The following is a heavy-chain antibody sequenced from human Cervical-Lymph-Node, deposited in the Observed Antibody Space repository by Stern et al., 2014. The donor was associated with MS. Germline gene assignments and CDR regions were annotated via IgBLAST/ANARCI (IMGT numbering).Heavy chain of an antibody. D-gene: IGHD4-17*01. CDR2: ISGSGSHI. V-gene: IGHV3-21*01. J-gene: IGHJ4*02. CDR3: ATEEGTYGDYPGY. Sequence: EVQLVESGGGLVKPGGSLRLSCAASGFTFSSYSMNWVRQAPGKGLEWVSSISGSGSHIHYADSVKGRFTISRDNAKNSLYLQMNTLRAEDTAVYYCATEEGTYGDYPGYWGQGALVTVSS. CDR1: GFTFSSYS.